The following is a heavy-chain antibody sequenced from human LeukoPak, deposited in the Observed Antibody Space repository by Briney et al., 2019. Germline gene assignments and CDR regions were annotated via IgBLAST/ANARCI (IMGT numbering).Heavy chain of an antibody. CDR2: ISGSGNST. J-gene: IGHJ4*02. V-gene: IGHV3-23*01. CDR3: AILYSSSPLDY. D-gene: IGHD6-6*01. CDR1: GFTFSSCG. Sequence: GGSLRLSCAASGFTFSSCGMSWVRQAPGKGLEWVSTISGSGNSTYYADSVKGRFTISRDNSKNTLYLQMNSLRAEDTAIYYCAILYSSSPLDYWDQGTLVTVSS.